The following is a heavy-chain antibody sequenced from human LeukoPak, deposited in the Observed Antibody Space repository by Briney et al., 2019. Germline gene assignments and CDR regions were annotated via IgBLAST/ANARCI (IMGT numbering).Heavy chain of an antibody. V-gene: IGHV1-3*01. CDR3: ARGGYYDSSQYAY. Sequence: ASVKVSCKASGYTFTSYAMHWVRQAPGQRLEWMGWINAGNGNTKYSQKFQGRVTLTSDTSASTAYMELSSLRSEDTAVYYCARGGYYDSSQYAYWGQGTLVTVSS. CDR2: INAGNGNT. J-gene: IGHJ4*02. D-gene: IGHD3-22*01. CDR1: GYTFTSYA.